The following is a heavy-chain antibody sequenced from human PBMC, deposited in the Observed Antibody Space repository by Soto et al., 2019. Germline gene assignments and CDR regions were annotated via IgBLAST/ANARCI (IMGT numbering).Heavy chain of an antibody. J-gene: IGHJ4*01. Sequence: QVQLVESGGGVVQPGRSLRLSCAASGFIFSSYGMHWVRQAPGKGLEWVAVISYDGINKYYSDSVKGRFTISRDNSKNALYLQMNSPRAEDTAVYYCAKSVYKRNDGFFDYWGHGTLVTVSS. D-gene: IGHD1-1*01. CDR3: AKSVYKRNDGFFDY. CDR2: ISYDGINK. CDR1: GFIFSSYG. V-gene: IGHV3-30*18.